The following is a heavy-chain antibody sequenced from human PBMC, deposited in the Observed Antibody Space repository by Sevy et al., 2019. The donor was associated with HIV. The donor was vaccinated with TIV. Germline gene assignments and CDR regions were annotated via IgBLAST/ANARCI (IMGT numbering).Heavy chain of an antibody. CDR2: ISGSGGST. Sequence: GGSLRLSCAASGFTFSSYAMSWVRQAPGKGLEWVSAISGSGGSTYYADSVKGRFTISRDNSKNTLYLQMNSLRAEDTAVYYCAKAGDIVVVPAALWFGPWGQGTLVTVSS. V-gene: IGHV3-23*01. CDR1: GFTFSSYA. D-gene: IGHD2-2*01. CDR3: AKAGDIVVVPAALWFGP. J-gene: IGHJ5*02.